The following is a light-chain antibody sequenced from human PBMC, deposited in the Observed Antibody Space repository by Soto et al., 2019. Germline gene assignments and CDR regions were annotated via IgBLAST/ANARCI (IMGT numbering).Light chain of an antibody. Sequence: DIQMTQSPSTLSASVGERVTITCRASQTTTSWLAWYQQKPGKAPKLLIYKTSSLQSGVPSRFSGSGSGTEFTLTISSLQPDDFATYYCQQYNPYSYSFGQGTKLEIK. J-gene: IGKJ2*03. CDR3: QQYNPYSYS. CDR2: KTS. CDR1: QTTTSW. V-gene: IGKV1-5*03.